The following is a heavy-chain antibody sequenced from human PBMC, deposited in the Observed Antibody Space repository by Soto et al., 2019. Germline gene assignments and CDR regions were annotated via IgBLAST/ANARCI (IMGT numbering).Heavy chain of an antibody. D-gene: IGHD6-13*01. CDR2: IYYSGRT. J-gene: IGHJ4*02. CDR3: ARFAKEENPKVGSWYYFDY. Sequence: SETLSPTCTVSGGYILSCGYFWSWVLHHQCTGLVWIGNIYYSGRTYYNPSLKSRVTISVDTSKNQFSLKLSSVTAADTAVYYCARFAKEENPKVGSWYYFDYWGQGTRVTVSS. CDR1: GGYILSCGYF. V-gene: IGHV4-31*03.